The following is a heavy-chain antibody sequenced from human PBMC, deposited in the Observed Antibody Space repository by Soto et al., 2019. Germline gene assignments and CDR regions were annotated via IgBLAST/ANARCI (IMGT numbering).Heavy chain of an antibody. V-gene: IGHV3-30*18. J-gene: IGHJ4*02. CDR2: ISYDGNNK. CDR1: GFNFSDFA. Sequence: QVQLVESGGGVVQPGRSLRLSCVASGFNFSDFAMHWVRQAPGKGLEWVAVISYDGNNKFYADSVEDRFTISRDNSENTVFLQMNSLRAEDTAVYYCAKTWRKWLHLYYFDYWGQGTLVTVSS. D-gene: IGHD6-19*01. CDR3: AKTWRKWLHLYYFDY.